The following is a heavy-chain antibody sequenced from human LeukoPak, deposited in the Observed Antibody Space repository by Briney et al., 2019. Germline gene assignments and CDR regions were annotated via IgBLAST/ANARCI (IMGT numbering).Heavy chain of an antibody. Sequence: ASVKVSCKASGYTFTGYYMHWVRQAPGQGLEWMGWINPNSGGINYAQKFQGRVTMTRDTSISTAYMELSRLRSDDTAVYYCASHDRSRAFDIWGQGTMVTVSS. J-gene: IGHJ3*02. V-gene: IGHV1-2*02. CDR2: INPNSGGI. CDR3: ASHDRSRAFDI. CDR1: GYTFTGYY.